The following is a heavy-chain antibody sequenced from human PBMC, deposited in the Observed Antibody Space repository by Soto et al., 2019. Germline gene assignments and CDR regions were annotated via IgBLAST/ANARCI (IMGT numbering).Heavy chain of an antibody. J-gene: IGHJ4*02. D-gene: IGHD3-16*01. CDR3: AIFARFWGRGSNLPFAY. V-gene: IGHV3-23*01. CDR1: GFTFSSSG. CDR2: INYSGRDT. Sequence: GGSLRLCCAASGFTFSSSGMSWVRQAPGKGLEWVSVINYSGRDTYYADSVKGRFTISRDNSKNTLYLQMNRLRAEDTAVYYCAIFARFWGRGSNLPFAYWAQGPLVPV.